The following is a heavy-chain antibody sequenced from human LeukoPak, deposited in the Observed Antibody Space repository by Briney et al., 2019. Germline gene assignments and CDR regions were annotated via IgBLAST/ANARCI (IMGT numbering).Heavy chain of an antibody. J-gene: IGHJ4*02. CDR2: IYYSGST. CDR3: ARYKDCSSTSCYGLDYFDY. V-gene: IGHV4-31*03. Sequence: SETLSLTCTVSGGSISSGGYYWSWIRQHPGEGLEWIGYIYYSGSTYYNPSLKSRVTISVDTSKNQFSLKLSSVTAADTAVYYCARYKDCSSTSCYGLDYFDYWGQGTLVTVSS. D-gene: IGHD2-2*01. CDR1: GGSISSGGYY.